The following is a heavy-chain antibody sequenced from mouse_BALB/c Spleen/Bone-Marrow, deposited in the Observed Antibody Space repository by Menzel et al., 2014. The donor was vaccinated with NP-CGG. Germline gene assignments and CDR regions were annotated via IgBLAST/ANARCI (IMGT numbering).Heavy chain of an antibody. CDR3: AIPYCNYYSIDY. CDR1: GYTFTSYW. D-gene: IGHD2-1*01. J-gene: IGHJ4*01. V-gene: IGHV1-87*01. Sequence: QVQLQQSGAELARPGASVKLSCKASGYTFTSYWMHWVKQRPGQGLEWIGAIYPGDGDTRYTQKFRGKATLTADKSSNTSYIQLSILTSYDSAVYFCAIPYCNYYSIDYLRQRTSVTVSS. CDR2: IYPGDGDT.